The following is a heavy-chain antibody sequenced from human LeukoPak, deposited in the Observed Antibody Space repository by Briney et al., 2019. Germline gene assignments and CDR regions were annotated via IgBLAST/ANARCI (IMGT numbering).Heavy chain of an antibody. CDR1: GGSISSGDYY. D-gene: IGHD3-10*01. V-gene: IGHV4-30-2*01. CDR2: IYHSGST. CDR3: ARVGDVPLTMVRSGAFDL. J-gene: IGHJ3*01. Sequence: SQTLSLTCTVSGGSISSGDYYWSWIRQPPGKGLEWIGYIYHSGSTYYNPSLKSRVTISVDRSKNQFSLKLSSVTAADTAVYYCARVGDVPLTMVRSGAFDLWGQGTMVTVSS.